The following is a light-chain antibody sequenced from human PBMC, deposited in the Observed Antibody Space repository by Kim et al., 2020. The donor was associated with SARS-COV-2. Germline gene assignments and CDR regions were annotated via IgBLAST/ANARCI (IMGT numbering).Light chain of an antibody. CDR2: KDS. V-gene: IGLV3-27*01. J-gene: IGLJ3*02. Sequence: SVSPGQTARITWSGDVLAKKYVRWFQQKPGQAPVLVIYKDSERPSGIPERFSGSSSGTTVTLTISGAQVEDEADYYCYSAADNNWVFGGGTQLTVL. CDR1: VLAKKY. CDR3: YSAADNNWV.